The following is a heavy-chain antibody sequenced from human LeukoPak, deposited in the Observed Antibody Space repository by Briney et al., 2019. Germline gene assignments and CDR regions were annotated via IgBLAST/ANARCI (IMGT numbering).Heavy chain of an antibody. Sequence: GGSLRLSCAVSGFTLSRNAMTWVRQAPGKGLEWVANIKPDGSQQYYVDSMKGRFTISRDNAKNSLYLQMNSLRTEDTAVYYCARHGPSYYFDYWGQGTLVTVSS. D-gene: IGHD3-16*01. CDR1: GFTLSRNA. J-gene: IGHJ4*02. CDR3: ARHGPSYYFDY. CDR2: IKPDGSQQ. V-gene: IGHV3-7*03.